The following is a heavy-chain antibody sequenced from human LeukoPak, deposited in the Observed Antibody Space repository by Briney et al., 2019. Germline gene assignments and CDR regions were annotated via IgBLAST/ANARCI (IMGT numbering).Heavy chain of an antibody. J-gene: IGHJ4*02. D-gene: IGHD2-15*01. CDR1: GFTFNTFW. V-gene: IGHV3-7*01. Sequence: PGGSLRLSCAASGFTFNTFWMSWVRQAPGKGLEWVANIKQDGSEKYYADSVKGRFTISRGNAENSLHLQMNSLRAEDTAVYYCARDPGYCSGDSCGWGQGTLVTVSS. CDR3: ARDPGYCSGDSCG. CDR2: IKQDGSEK.